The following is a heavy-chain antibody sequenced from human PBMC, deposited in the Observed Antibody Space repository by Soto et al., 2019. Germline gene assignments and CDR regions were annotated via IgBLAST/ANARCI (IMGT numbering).Heavy chain of an antibody. CDR1: GGTISRSSSYY. Sequence: QVQLRESGPGLVKPSQTLSLTCTVSGGTISRSSSYYWSWIRQHPERGLEWIGYIYSGGTTYYNPSLRSRVTISLDTTNNQFFLNLSSVTAADTALYYCARDGGPRGDYYYAMDVWGQGTTVTVSS. V-gene: IGHV4-31*03. CDR3: ARDGGPRGDYYYAMDV. D-gene: IGHD3-10*01. CDR2: IYSGGTT. J-gene: IGHJ6*02.